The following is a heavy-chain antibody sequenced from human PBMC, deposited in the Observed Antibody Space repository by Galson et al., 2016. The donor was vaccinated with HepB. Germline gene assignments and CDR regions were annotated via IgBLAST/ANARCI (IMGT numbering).Heavy chain of an antibody. CDR1: GFTFRYYN. CDR2: ISGGSSYI. V-gene: IGHV3-21*01. CDR3: ASRSSGCYCFDY. J-gene: IGHJ4*02. Sequence: SLRLSCAVSGFTFRYYNMNWVRQAPGKGLEWVSSISGGSSYIYYADSEKGRFTISRDNAKNSLYLQMNSMRAESTAVYYCASRSSGCYCFDYWGQGTLVTVSS. D-gene: IGHD6-19*01.